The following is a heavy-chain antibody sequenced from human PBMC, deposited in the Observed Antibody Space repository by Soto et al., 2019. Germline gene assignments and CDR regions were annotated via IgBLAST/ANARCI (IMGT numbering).Heavy chain of an antibody. CDR3: AADYLRHNSLNGYYYSYGMDV. CDR2: IGTNGADK. CDR1: GITFSTYA. V-gene: IGHV3-23*01. Sequence: PGGSLRLSCAASGITFSTYAMSWVRRAPGKGLGWVSTIGTNGADKQYADFVKGRFTVSRDRSDGTLSLQMNSLRAEDTAVYYCAADYLRHNSLNGYYYSYGMDVWGQGTTVTVSS. D-gene: IGHD4-17*01. J-gene: IGHJ6*02.